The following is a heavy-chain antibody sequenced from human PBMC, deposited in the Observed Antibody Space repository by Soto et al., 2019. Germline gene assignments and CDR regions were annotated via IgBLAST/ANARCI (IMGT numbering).Heavy chain of an antibody. V-gene: IGHV3-53*01. D-gene: IGHD1-1*01. Sequence: GALRLSCAASWFAVRSNYMSWVRQAPGKGLECVSVLWSGGSTYYADSVKGRFTVSRDNSKNTLYLQMNSLRAEDTAVYYCARDSRTTGVHYYFDSWGQGTLVTVSS. J-gene: IGHJ4*02. CDR2: LWSGGST. CDR1: WFAVRSNY. CDR3: ARDSRTTGVHYYFDS.